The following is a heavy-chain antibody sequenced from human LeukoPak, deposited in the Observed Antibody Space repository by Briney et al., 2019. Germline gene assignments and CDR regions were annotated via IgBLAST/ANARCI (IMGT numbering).Heavy chain of an antibody. J-gene: IGHJ4*02. V-gene: IGHV3-74*01. CDR3: AKAVAQYSSGWYDY. Sequence: GGSLRLSCAASGFTFSSYWMHWVRQAPGKGLVWVSRINSDETSTSYAASVKGRFTISRDNAKNTLYLQMNSLRAEDTAVYYCAKAVAQYSSGWYDYWGQGTLVTVSS. CDR2: INSDETST. CDR1: GFTFSSYW. D-gene: IGHD6-19*01.